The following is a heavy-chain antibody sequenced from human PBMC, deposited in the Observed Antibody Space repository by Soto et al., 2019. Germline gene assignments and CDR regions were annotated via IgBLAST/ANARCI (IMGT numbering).Heavy chain of an antibody. J-gene: IGHJ3*02. CDR1: GITVSSNY. V-gene: IGHV3-53*02. Sequence: EVKLVETGGGLIQPGGSLRLSCAASGITVSSNYMSWVRQAPGKGLEWGSVIYSGDSTYYADSVKGRFTISRDNSKNTLFLQMNSLRAADTAVYYCARESDAFDIWGQGTMVAVSS. CDR3: ARESDAFDI. CDR2: IYSGDST.